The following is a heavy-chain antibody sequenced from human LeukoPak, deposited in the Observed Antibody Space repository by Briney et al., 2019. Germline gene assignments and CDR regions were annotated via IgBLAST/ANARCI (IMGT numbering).Heavy chain of an antibody. CDR3: TRRLGGSSEGYDY. CDR1: GHTFTGYY. D-gene: IGHD1-26*01. V-gene: IGHV1-2*02. CDR2: INPNNGGT. J-gene: IGHJ4*02. Sequence: ASVKVSCKASGHTFTGYYIHWVRQAPGQGLEWMGWINPNNGGTKYTQKFLGRVTMTGDTSIKTAYMEVTSLRSDDTAVYYCTRRLGGSSEGYDYWGQGTLVTVSS.